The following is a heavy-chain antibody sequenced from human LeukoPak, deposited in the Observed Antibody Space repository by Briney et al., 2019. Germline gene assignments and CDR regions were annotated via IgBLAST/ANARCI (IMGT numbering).Heavy chain of an antibody. Sequence: SETLSLTCTVSGGSISSYYWSWIRQPPGKGLEWIGYIYYSGSTNYNPSLKSRVTISVDTSKNQFSLKLSSVTAADTAVYYCARDCGYGGGGWYDAFDIWGQGTMVTVSS. J-gene: IGHJ3*02. CDR3: ARDCGYGGGGWYDAFDI. CDR2: IYYSGST. V-gene: IGHV4-59*01. D-gene: IGHD6-19*01. CDR1: GGSISSYY.